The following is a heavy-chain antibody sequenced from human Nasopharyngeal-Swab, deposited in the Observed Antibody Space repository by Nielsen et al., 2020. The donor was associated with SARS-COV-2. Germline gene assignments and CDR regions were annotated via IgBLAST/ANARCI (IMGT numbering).Heavy chain of an antibody. CDR1: GFIFGDCA. V-gene: IGHV3-73*01. Sequence: GGSLRLSCAGSGFIFGDCAIHWVRQSSAKGLEWVDHIDKKANNYATEYAASVKGRFTISRDDSSNMAYLQMNRLNTEDTAVYYCTRDNGTYNWFDPWGQGALVTVSS. D-gene: IGHD3-10*01. CDR3: TRDNGTYNWFDP. CDR2: IDKKANNYAT. J-gene: IGHJ5*02.